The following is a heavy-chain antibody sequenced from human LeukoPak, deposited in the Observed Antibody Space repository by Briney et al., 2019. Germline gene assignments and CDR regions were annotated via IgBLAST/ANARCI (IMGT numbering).Heavy chain of an antibody. CDR2: INPNSGGT. Sequence: GASVKVSCKASGYTFTGYYMHWVRQAPGQELEWMGWINPNSGGTNYAQKFQGRVTMTRDTSISTAYMELSRLRSDDTAVYYCARDFNGRASGWLVNYYGMDVWGQGTTVTVSS. D-gene: IGHD6-19*01. J-gene: IGHJ6*02. CDR1: GYTFTGYY. V-gene: IGHV1-2*02. CDR3: ARDFNGRASGWLVNYYGMDV.